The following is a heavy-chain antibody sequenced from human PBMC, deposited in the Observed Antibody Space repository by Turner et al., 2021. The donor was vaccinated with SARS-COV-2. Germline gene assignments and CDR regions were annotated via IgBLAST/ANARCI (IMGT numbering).Heavy chain of an antibody. J-gene: IGHJ4*02. Sequence: QVQLVESGGGVVQPGRCLRRSGAASGFTFSSYAMNWVRQAPGKGLEWVAVISYDGSNKYYADSVKGRLTISRDNSKNTLYLQMNSLGAEDTSVYYCARDKTGGYYGPLDYWGQGTLVTVSS. CDR2: ISYDGSNK. V-gene: IGHV3-30-3*01. CDR3: ARDKTGGYYGPLDY. CDR1: GFTFSSYA. D-gene: IGHD3-22*01.